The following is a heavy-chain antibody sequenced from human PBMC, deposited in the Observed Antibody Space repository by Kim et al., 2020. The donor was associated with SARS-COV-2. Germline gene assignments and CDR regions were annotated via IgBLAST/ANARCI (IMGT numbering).Heavy chain of an antibody. J-gene: IGHJ4*02. Sequence: GRFSISRDNSKNTLYLQMNSLRAEDTAVYFCAKSKQRYDYIWGSYRYLNYWGQGSLVTVSS. D-gene: IGHD3-16*02. CDR3: AKSKQRYDYIWGSYRYLNY. V-gene: IGHV3-33*06.